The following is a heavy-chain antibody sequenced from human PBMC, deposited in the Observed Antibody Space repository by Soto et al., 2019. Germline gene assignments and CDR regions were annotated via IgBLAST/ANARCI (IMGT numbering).Heavy chain of an antibody. CDR3: AMDAIVGSPAYFDP. D-gene: IGHD1-26*01. CDR2: VGSDGTQR. V-gene: IGHV3-30*01. J-gene: IGHJ4*02. Sequence: QVRLVESGGGVVRPGGSLRLACAASGFTITKCAIHWILQAPGKGLEWVGVVGSDGTQRYYADSVRGRFTISRDTSDNTVFLQMDSPTTEDTALYYCAMDAIVGSPAYFDPWGQGTLVTVSS. CDR1: GFTITKCA.